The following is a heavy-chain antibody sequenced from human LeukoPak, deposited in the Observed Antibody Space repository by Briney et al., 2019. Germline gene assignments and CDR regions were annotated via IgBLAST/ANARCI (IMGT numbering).Heavy chain of an antibody. CDR2: ISNDGSNN. CDR1: RFTFSNYA. Sequence: GGSLRLSCVASRFTFSNYAMHWDRQAPGKGLEWVAVISNDGSNNYYADSVKGRFTISRDNSKSTLYLQMNSLRAEDTAVYYCGRVAPGGRHIDYWGQGTLVTVS. V-gene: IGHV3-30-3*01. D-gene: IGHD6-13*01. CDR3: GRVAPGGRHIDY. J-gene: IGHJ4*02.